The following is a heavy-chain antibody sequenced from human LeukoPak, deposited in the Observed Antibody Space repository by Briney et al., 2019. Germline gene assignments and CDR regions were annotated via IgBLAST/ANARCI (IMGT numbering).Heavy chain of an antibody. Sequence: SETLSLTCAVSGGSISSSNWWSWVRQPPGKGLEWIGEIYHSGSTNYNPSLKSRVTISVDKSKNQFSLKLSSVTAADTAVYYCARSSSYCSSTSCYANWFDPWGQGTLVTVSS. CDR1: GGSISSSNW. J-gene: IGHJ5*02. D-gene: IGHD2-2*01. CDR3: ARSSSYCSSTSCYANWFDP. V-gene: IGHV4-4*02. CDR2: IYHSGST.